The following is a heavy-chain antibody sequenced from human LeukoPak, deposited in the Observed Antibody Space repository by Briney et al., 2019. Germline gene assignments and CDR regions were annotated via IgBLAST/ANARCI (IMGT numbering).Heavy chain of an antibody. Sequence: GGSLRLSCAASGFTVSTCYMTWVRQAPGKGLECVSVIYSGGSTYYADSVKGRFTVSRDNSKNTLYPQMNSLRAEDTAMYYCARGLGYCTSTTCLLPFDYWGQGTLVTVSS. J-gene: IGHJ4*02. CDR1: GFTVSTCY. CDR2: IYSGGST. D-gene: IGHD2-2*01. V-gene: IGHV3-53*01. CDR3: ARGLGYCTSTTCLLPFDY.